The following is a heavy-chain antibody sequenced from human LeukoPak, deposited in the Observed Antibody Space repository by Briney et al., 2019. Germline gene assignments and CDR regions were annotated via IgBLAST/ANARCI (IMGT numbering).Heavy chain of an antibody. CDR3: ARDVTEADY. Sequence: PGGSLRLSCAASGFTFSSYSMNWARQAPGKGLEWVSSISSSSSYIYHADSVKGRFTISRDNAKNSLYLQMSSLRVEDSAVYYCARDVTEADYWGQGTLVTVSS. V-gene: IGHV3-21*01. J-gene: IGHJ4*02. CDR1: GFTFSSYS. D-gene: IGHD2-21*02. CDR2: ISSSSSYI.